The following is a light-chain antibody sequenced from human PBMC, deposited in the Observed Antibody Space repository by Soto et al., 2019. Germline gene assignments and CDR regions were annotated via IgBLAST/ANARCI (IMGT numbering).Light chain of an antibody. V-gene: IGKV3-20*01. CDR3: QQYCASSFT. Sequence: VVLTQSPATLSLSPVDRATLSCRASRHVYINALGWYQQKPGRTPTLLIYGASTRATDIPDRFSATGSGTDFSRTISGVEPEDSAVYYCQQYCASSFTFGTGTRVEI. J-gene: IGKJ3*01. CDR1: RHVYINA. CDR2: GAS.